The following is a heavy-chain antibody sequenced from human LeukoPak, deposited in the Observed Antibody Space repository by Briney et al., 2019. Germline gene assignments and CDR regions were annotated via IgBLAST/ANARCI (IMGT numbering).Heavy chain of an antibody. D-gene: IGHD2-8*01. Sequence: PSENLSFTCAVYGGSISSSSYYWGWLRQPPGKGLEWIGSIYYSGSTYYNPSLKSRVTISVDTSKDQFSLKLSSVTAADTAVYYCARHLFCTNGVCYRHYYYGMDVWGQGTTVTVSS. CDR3: ARHLFCTNGVCYRHYYYGMDV. J-gene: IGHJ6*02. CDR2: IYYSGST. V-gene: IGHV4-39*01. CDR1: GGSISSSSYY.